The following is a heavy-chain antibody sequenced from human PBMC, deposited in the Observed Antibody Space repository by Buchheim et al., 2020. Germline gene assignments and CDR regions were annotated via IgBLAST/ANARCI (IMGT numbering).Heavy chain of an antibody. CDR2: ISYDGSNK. CDR1: GFTFSSYA. Sequence: QVQLVESGGGVVQPGRSLRLSCAASGFTFSSYAMHWVRQAPGKGLEWVAVISYDGSNKYYADSVKGRFTISRDNSKNTLYLQMNSLRAEDTAAYYCARDPWYSYGRGPRYYFDYWGQGTL. J-gene: IGHJ4*02. CDR3: ARDPWYSYGRGPRYYFDY. D-gene: IGHD5-18*01. V-gene: IGHV3-30*04.